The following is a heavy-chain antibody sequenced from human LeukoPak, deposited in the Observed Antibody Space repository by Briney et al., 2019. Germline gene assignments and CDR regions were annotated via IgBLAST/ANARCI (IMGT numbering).Heavy chain of an antibody. CDR3: AKDREYYFDY. CDR2: IINSGGST. J-gene: IGHJ4*02. Sequence: PGGSLRLSCAASGITFSSYDMSWVRQAPGKGLEWVSFIINSGGSTYYADSVKGRFTISRDNSKNTLYLQMNSLRAEDTAVYYCAKDREYYFDYWGQGTLVTVSS. V-gene: IGHV3-23*01. CDR1: GITFSSYD.